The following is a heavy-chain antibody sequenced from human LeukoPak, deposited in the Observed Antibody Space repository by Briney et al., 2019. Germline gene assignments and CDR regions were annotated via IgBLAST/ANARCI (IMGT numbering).Heavy chain of an antibody. CDR2: VATGGTGP. CDR1: GFTFSCYW. Sequence: GGSLRLSCAASGFTFSCYWMHWVRQAPGKGLVWVSRVATGGTGPSYADSVKGRFTISRDNAKNTLYLQMNSLSAEDTAVYFCARDMGPYGGSPGASWGQGTLVIVSS. CDR3: ARDMGPYGGSPGAS. J-gene: IGHJ5*02. D-gene: IGHD4-23*01. V-gene: IGHV3-74*01.